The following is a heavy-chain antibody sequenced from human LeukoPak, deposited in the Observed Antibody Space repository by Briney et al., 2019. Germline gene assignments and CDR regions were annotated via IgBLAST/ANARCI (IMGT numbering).Heavy chain of an antibody. CDR2: ISGGGIST. J-gene: IGHJ1*01. CDR1: GFTFSSYA. Sequence: GGSLRLSCAASGFTFSSYAMSWVRQAPGKGVEWVSRISGGGISTYFADSVKGRFTISRDNSKNTLYLQMNSLRAEDTAVYYCANQYQLELWYFQHWGQGTLVTVSS. CDR3: ANQYQLELWYFQH. V-gene: IGHV3-23*01. D-gene: IGHD2-2*01.